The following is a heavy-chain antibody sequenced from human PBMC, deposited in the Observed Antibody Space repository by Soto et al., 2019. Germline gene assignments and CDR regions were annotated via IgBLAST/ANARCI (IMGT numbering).Heavy chain of an antibody. V-gene: IGHV1-18*01. Sequence: QVHLVQSGAEVKKPGASVKVSCQGSGYAFTTYGITWVRQAPGQGLEWMGWISTHNGNTKYAQKLQGRVTVTRDTAPGTAYMELRSLRYDDTAVYYCARGRYGDYWGQGALVTVSS. D-gene: IGHD1-1*01. J-gene: IGHJ4*02. CDR1: GYAFTTYG. CDR2: ISTHNGNT. CDR3: ARGRYGDY.